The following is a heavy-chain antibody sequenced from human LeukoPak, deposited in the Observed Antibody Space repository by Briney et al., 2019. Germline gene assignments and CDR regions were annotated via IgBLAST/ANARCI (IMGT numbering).Heavy chain of an antibody. V-gene: IGHV5-51*01. Sequence: GESLKISCKGSGYSFTSYWIGWVRQMPGKGLEWMGIIYPGDSDTRYSPSFQGQVTISADKSISTAYLQWSSLKASDTAMYYCARSLLDIVVVPAGAYNWFDPWGQGTLVTVSS. CDR1: GYSFTSYW. CDR2: IYPGDSDT. CDR3: ARSLLDIVVVPAGAYNWFDP. J-gene: IGHJ5*02. D-gene: IGHD2-2*03.